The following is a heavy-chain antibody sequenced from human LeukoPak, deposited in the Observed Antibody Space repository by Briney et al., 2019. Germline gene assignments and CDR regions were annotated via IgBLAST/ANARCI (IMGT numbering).Heavy chain of an antibody. D-gene: IGHD2-15*01. Sequence: GGSLRLSCAASGFTFSSYSMNWVRQAPGKGLEWVSSISSSSSYIYYADSVKGRFTISRDNAKNSLYLQMNSLRAEDTAVYYCARNDIRYCSGGSCYDYWGQGTLVTVSS. CDR1: GFTFSSYS. V-gene: IGHV3-21*01. J-gene: IGHJ4*02. CDR2: ISSSSSYI. CDR3: ARNDIRYCSGGSCYDY.